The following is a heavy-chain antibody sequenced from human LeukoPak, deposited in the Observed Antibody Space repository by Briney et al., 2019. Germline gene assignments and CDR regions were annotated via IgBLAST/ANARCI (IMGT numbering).Heavy chain of an antibody. CDR3: VIDRGAR. CDR2: MRLAGSVT. Sequence: GGSLRLSCAASASTFSRSYMGWVRQAPGKGLEWVALMRLAGSVTYYVESVKGRFTISRDNTKNLLYLHMNNLRAEDTAVYYCVIDRGARWGRGTLVTVSS. CDR1: ASTFSRSY. V-gene: IGHV3-7*01. J-gene: IGHJ4*02.